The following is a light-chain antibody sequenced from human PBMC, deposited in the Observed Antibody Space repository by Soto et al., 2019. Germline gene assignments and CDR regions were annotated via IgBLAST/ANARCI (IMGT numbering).Light chain of an antibody. CDR1: SSDVGSYNH. CDR3: YAFTTSNTYV. J-gene: IGLJ1*01. Sequence: QSVLTQPPSVSGSPGQSVTISCSGTSSDVGSYNHVSWYQQAPGTAPKVMIYEVYNRPSGVPDRFSGSKSGNTASLTISGLQPEDEAHYYCYAFTTSNTYVFGTGTKVTVL. CDR2: EVY. V-gene: IGLV2-18*02.